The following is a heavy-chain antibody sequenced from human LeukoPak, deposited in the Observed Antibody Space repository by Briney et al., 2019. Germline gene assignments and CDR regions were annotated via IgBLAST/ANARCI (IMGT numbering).Heavy chain of an antibody. CDR2: ITSSASTV. J-gene: IGHJ5*02. Sequence: GGSLRLSCAASGFTFRNYEMNWVRQAPRKGLEWVSYITSSASTVYYAGSVKGRFTISRDNAKNSLYLQMNSLRAEDTAIYYCARGPSVGSGWSPDLWGQGTLVTVSS. D-gene: IGHD6-19*01. V-gene: IGHV3-48*03. CDR3: ARGPSVGSGWSPDL. CDR1: GFTFRNYE.